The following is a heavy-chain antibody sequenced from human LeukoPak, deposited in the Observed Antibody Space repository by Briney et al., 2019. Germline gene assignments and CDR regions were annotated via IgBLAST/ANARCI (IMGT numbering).Heavy chain of an antibody. V-gene: IGHV3-33*06. Sequence: GGSLRLSCAVSGLTFRNYGMHWVRQAPGKGLEWVAIIYYDGSEKYYVDSVKGRFTISRDTSKNTLYLQMNSLRAEDTAVYYCAKEDPKYYYYGMDVWGQGTTVTVSS. J-gene: IGHJ6*02. CDR1: GLTFRNYG. CDR3: AKEDPKYYYYGMDV. CDR2: IYYDGSEK.